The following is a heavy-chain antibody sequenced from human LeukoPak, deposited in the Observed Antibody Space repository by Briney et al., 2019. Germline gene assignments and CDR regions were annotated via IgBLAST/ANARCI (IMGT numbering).Heavy chain of an antibody. V-gene: IGHV3-30*18. CDR3: AKDLSGGWSLDY. CDR1: GFTFSTYG. J-gene: IGHJ4*02. CDR2: ISHDGSDK. D-gene: IGHD6-19*01. Sequence: GRSLRLSCGASGFTFSTYGMHWVRQAPGKGLEWVAVISHDGSDKHYADSVKGRFSISRDNSKNTLYLQTNSLRGEDTAVYYRAKDLSGGWSLDYWGQGTLVTVSS.